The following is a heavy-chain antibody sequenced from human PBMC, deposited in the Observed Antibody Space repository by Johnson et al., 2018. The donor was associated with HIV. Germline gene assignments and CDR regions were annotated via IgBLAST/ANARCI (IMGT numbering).Heavy chain of an antibody. V-gene: IGHV3-23*04. CDR3: AKDPGAFDI. J-gene: IGHJ3*02. Sequence: VQLVESGGGVVRPGGSLRLSCAASGFTFSSYAMSWVRQAPGKGLEWVSAISGSGGSTYYADSVKGRFTISRDNANNSLFLQMNSLRAEDTAVYYCAKDPGAFDIWGQGTMVTVSS. CDR2: ISGSGGST. CDR1: GFTFSSYA.